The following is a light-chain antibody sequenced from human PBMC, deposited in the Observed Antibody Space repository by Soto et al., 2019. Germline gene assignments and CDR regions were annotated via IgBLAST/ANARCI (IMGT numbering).Light chain of an antibody. CDR2: GAS. Sequence: EIVMTQSPATLSVSPVERATLSCRASQSMSSNLAWYQQRPGQAPRLLIYGASTRATGIPARFSGSGSGTDFTLTISSLQSEDFAVYYCQQYNKGPVTFGQGTKVDIK. V-gene: IGKV3-15*01. J-gene: IGKJ1*01. CDR1: QSMSSN. CDR3: QQYNKGPVT.